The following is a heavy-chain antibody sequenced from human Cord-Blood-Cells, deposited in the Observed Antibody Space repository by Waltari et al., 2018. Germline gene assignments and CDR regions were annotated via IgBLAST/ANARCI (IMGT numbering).Heavy chain of an antibody. Sequence: QVQLQESGPGLVKPSETLSLTCAVSGYSISSGYYWGWLRQPPGTGLEWMGSIYHSGSTYYNPSLKSRVTISVDTSKNQFSLKLSSVTAADTAVYYCARGGIAARLGGAGYWGQGTLVTVSS. J-gene: IGHJ4*02. CDR1: GYSISSGYY. D-gene: IGHD6-6*01. V-gene: IGHV4-38-2*01. CDR3: ARGGIAARLGGAGY. CDR2: IYHSGST.